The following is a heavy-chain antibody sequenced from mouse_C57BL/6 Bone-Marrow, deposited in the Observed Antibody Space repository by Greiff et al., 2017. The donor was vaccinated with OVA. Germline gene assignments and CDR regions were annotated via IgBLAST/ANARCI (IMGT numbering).Heavy chain of an antibody. J-gene: IGHJ1*03. CDR3: AIRLYYYGSSYWYFDV. CDR1: GYTFTSYW. D-gene: IGHD1-1*01. Sequence: VQLQQPGAELVKPGASVKVSCKASGYTFTSYWMHWVKQRPGQGLEWIGRIHPSDSDTNYNQKFKGKATLTVDKSSSTAYLQLSSLTSDTSAVYYCAIRLYYYGSSYWYFDVWGTGTTVTVSS. CDR2: IHPSDSDT. V-gene: IGHV1-74*01.